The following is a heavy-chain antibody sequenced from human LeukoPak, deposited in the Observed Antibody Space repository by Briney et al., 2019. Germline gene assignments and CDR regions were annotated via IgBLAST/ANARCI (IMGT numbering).Heavy chain of an antibody. D-gene: IGHD3-22*01. J-gene: IGHJ4*02. CDR1: GGSISNNLYY. CDR2: LYYSGST. Sequence: KSSETLSLTCTVAGGSISNNLYYWGWVRQPPGKGLEWIGSLYYSGSTYYNASLKGRVTISIDKAKNQFALMLSSVTAADTAVYYCASPNYDSSGYLGYWGQGTLVTVSS. CDR3: ASPNYDSSGYLGY. V-gene: IGHV4-39*06.